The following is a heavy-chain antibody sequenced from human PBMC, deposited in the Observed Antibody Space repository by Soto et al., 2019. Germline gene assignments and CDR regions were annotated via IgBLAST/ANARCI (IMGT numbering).Heavy chain of an antibody. J-gene: IGHJ4*02. CDR3: AIDIGAAGVFDY. Sequence: DVQLLESGGGLVQPGGSLRLSCAASGFDFRAYAMSWVRQTPGKGLEWVSGLSGRGDTTDYADSVKGRFTISRDNSKNTLYLQTNGLRVEDTAVYYCAIDIGAAGVFDYWGQGTLVTVSS. CDR2: LSGRGDTT. D-gene: IGHD6-13*01. V-gene: IGHV3-23*01. CDR1: GFDFRAYA.